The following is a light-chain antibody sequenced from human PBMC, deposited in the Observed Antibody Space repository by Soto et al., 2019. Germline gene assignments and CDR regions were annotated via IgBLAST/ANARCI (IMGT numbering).Light chain of an antibody. CDR1: SSDIGGYNY. CDR2: EVT. Sequence: QSVLTQPPSASGSPGQSVTISCTGTSSDIGGYNYVSWYQQHPGKAPKLMIYEVTKRPSGVPDRFSGSKSGNTASLTVSGLQAEDEAAYYCSSYAGTNNFKVFGGGTKVTVI. CDR3: SSYAGTNNFKV. J-gene: IGLJ2*01. V-gene: IGLV2-8*01.